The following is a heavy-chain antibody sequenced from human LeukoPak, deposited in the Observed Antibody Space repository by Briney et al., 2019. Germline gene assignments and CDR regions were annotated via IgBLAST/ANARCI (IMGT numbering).Heavy chain of an antibody. CDR1: GFTVSSNY. J-gene: IGHJ3*02. V-gene: IGHV3-66*02. Sequence: GGSLRLSCAASGFTVSSNYMSWVRQAPGKGLEWVSVIYSGGSTYYADSVKGRFTISRDNSKNTLYLQMNSLGAEDTAVYYCARDQVAVAGTMAFDIWGQGTMVTVSS. CDR2: IYSGGST. CDR3: ARDQVAVAGTMAFDI. D-gene: IGHD6-19*01.